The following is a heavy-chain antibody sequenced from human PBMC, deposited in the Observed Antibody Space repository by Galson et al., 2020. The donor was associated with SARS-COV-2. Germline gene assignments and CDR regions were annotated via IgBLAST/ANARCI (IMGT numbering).Heavy chain of an antibody. CDR3: ATKGVTMIFLLTVPGWAFRL. CDR1: GVSISTTKY. J-gene: IGHJ2*01. V-gene: IGHV4-38-2*01. Sequence: SQTLPLTCAVSGVSISTTKYWSWIRQAPGKGPEWIGSVNPSGSTYFNPSLKSRVTISLDTSKNQFSLRLTSVTAADMALYYCATKGVTMIFLLTVPGWAFRLWGRGALVSVAS. CDR2: VNPSGST. D-gene: IGHD2-15*01.